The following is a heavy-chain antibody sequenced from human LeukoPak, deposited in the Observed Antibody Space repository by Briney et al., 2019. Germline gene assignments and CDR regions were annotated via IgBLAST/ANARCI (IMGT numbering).Heavy chain of an antibody. V-gene: IGHV3-23*01. Sequence: PGGSRRLSCAASGFTFSSDAMSWVRQAPRKGMEWVSAISGSGGSTSYADSVKGRFTISRDNSKNTLYLQMNSLRAEDTAVYYCARDGYSSSPRGGYFDYWGQGTLVTVSS. CDR1: GFTFSSDA. CDR3: ARDGYSSSPRGGYFDY. D-gene: IGHD6-13*01. CDR2: ISGSGGST. J-gene: IGHJ4*02.